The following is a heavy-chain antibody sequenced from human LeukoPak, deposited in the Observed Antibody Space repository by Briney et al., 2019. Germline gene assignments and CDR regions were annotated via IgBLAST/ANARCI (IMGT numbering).Heavy chain of an antibody. CDR3: ARAEDYYYYYSMDV. J-gene: IGHJ6*02. CDR2: IYTSGST. V-gene: IGHV4-61*02. CDR1: GGSISSGSYY. Sequence: PSETLSLTCTVSGGSISSGSYYWSWIRQPAGKGLEWIGRIYTSGSTNYNPSLKSRVTISVDTSKNQFSLKLSSVTAADTAVYYCARAEDYYYYYSMDVWGQGTTVTVSS.